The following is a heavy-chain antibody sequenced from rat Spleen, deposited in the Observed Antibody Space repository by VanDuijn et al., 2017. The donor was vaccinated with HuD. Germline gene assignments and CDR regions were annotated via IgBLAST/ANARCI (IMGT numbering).Heavy chain of an antibody. V-gene: IGHV5-29*01. CDR1: GFTFSNYG. Sequence: EVQLVESGGDLVQPGRSLKLSCAASGFTFSNYGMAWVRQAPTKGLEWVATISYDGISLYYRDSVKGRFTISRDTAKSTLYLQMDSLRSEDTATYYCAAQDFDGNYYYGWFAYWGQGTLVTISS. J-gene: IGHJ3*01. D-gene: IGHD1-12*02. CDR3: AAQDFDGNYYYGWFAY. CDR2: ISYDGISL.